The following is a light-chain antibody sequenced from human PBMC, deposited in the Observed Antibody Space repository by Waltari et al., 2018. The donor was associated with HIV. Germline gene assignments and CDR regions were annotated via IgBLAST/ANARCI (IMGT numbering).Light chain of an antibody. Sequence: QSLLTQPPSVSATPGPRITISCTANKSNIGAGHAVHWYRQLPGTAPRLLIFANASRPSGVPDRISGSKSTASASLAITGLQAEDEGYYYCQSSDIRLHGLWVFGGGTKVTVL. CDR2: ANA. V-gene: IGLV1-40*01. J-gene: IGLJ3*02. CDR3: QSSDIRLHGLWV. CDR1: KSNIGAGHA.